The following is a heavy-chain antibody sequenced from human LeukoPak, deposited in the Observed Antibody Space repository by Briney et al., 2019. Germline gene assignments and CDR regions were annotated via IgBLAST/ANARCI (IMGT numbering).Heavy chain of an antibody. Sequence: GGSLRLSCAASRFTFSHYTMNWVRQAPGKGLEWVSSIIHYADSVKGRFTISRDNANNSLYLQMSSLRAEDTALYYCARDDNWNDKPFDHWGQGALVTVSS. V-gene: IGHV3-21*01. CDR1: RFTFSHYT. CDR3: ARDDNWNDKPFDH. CDR2: II. J-gene: IGHJ4*02. D-gene: IGHD1-20*01.